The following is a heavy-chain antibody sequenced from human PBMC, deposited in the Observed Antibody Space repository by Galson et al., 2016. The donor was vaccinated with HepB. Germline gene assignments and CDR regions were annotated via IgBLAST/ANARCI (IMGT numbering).Heavy chain of an antibody. CDR1: GGTFRSYA. Sequence: SVKVSCKASGGTFRSYAISWVRQAPGQGLEWMGGIILISGTPNYAQKFQGRVTITADEPTSTAYMELSSLRSEDTAIYYCARDRGYSSSWYEVGWFDPWGQGTLVTVSS. CDR3: ARDRGYSSSWYEVGWFDP. D-gene: IGHD6-13*01. V-gene: IGHV1-69*13. J-gene: IGHJ5*02. CDR2: IILISGTP.